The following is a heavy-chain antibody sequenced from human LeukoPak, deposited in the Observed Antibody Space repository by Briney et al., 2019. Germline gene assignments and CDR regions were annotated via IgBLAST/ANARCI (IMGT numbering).Heavy chain of an antibody. J-gene: IGHJ6*04. Sequence: SVKVSCKASGGTFSSYAISWVRQAPGQGLEWMGGIIPIFGTANYAQKFQGRVTITTDESTSTAYMELSSLRSEDTAVDYCARDKIGGIQLWLGQGVWGKGTTVTVPS. D-gene: IGHD5-18*01. CDR1: GGTFSSYA. CDR3: ARDKIGGIQLWLGQGV. CDR2: IIPIFGTA. V-gene: IGHV1-69*05.